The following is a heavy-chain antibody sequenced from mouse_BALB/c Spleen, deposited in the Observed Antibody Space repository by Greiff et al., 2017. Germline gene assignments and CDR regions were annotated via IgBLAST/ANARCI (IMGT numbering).Heavy chain of an antibody. CDR2: ISSGGSYT. J-gene: IGHJ4*01. CDR1: GFTFSSYG. CDR3: ARQGGSSTVGGWDY. D-gene: IGHD1-1*01. Sequence: EVQGVESGGDLVKPGGSLKLSCAASGFTFSSYGMSWVRQTPDKRLEWVATISSGGSYTYYPDSVKGRFTISRDNAKNTLYLQMSSLKSEDTAMYYCARQGGSSTVGGWDYWGQGTSVTVSS. V-gene: IGHV5-6*01.